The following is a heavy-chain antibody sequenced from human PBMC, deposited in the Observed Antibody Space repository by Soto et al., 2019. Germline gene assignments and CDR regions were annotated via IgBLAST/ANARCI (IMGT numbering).Heavy chain of an antibody. CDR2: ISSSGNSM. D-gene: IGHD6-13*01. CDR3: ARRAASGRHFDH. V-gene: IGHV3-11*01. CDR1: GFTFSDHY. Sequence: QVQLVESGGGLVMPGESLRLSCAASGFTFSDHYMSWIRQAPGKGLEWGSYISSSGNSMYYAESVKGRFTVSRDNAENSLYLQMNSLRAEDTAVYYGARRAASGRHFDHWGQGTLVSVSS. J-gene: IGHJ4*02.